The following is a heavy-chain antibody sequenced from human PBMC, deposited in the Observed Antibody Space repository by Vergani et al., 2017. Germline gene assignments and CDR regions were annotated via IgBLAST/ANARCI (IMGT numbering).Heavy chain of an antibody. CDR3: TTAWGLYYLHGEYFQY. V-gene: IGHV3-23*01. Sequence: EVQLLESAGGLVQPGGSRRLSCAGAGFTFDTYTMAYVRQAPGKGLEWVATISSGGGDIFYADSVKGRFTISRDNSKNTLFLQMNSLKDEDTAVYYCTTAWGLYYLHGEYFQYWGRGTLVSVSS. CDR1: GFTFDTYT. CDR2: ISSGGGDI. D-gene: IGHD3-10*01. J-gene: IGHJ1*01.